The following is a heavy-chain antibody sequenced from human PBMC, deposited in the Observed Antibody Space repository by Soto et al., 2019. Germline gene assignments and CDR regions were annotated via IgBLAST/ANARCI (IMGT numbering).Heavy chain of an antibody. Sequence: GGSLRLSCAASGFTFSSYSIYWVRQAPGKGLEWVSGISGSGSGTYYADSVKGRFTISRDNSNNTMFLQMNNLRADDTALYYCAKDLRGYNFAFDYWGLGTLVNV. CDR1: GFTFSSYS. CDR2: ISGSGSGT. J-gene: IGHJ4*02. CDR3: AKDLRGYNFAFDY. D-gene: IGHD5-12*01. V-gene: IGHV3-23*01.